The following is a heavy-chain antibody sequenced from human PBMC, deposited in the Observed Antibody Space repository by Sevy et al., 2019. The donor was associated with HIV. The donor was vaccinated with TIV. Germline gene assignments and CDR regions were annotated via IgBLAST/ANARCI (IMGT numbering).Heavy chain of an antibody. V-gene: IGHV1-18*01. J-gene: IGHJ4*02. Sequence: ASVKVSCEASGYTFTSYRIYWVRQAPGQGLEWMGWISPLNGDTNYAQKFQGRVTMITDTSTRTAYMELGSLRADDTAVYFCARAFCSGGSCYSLAFWGQGALVTVSS. D-gene: IGHD2-15*01. CDR2: ISPLNGDT. CDR3: ARAFCSGGSCYSLAF. CDR1: GYTFTSYR.